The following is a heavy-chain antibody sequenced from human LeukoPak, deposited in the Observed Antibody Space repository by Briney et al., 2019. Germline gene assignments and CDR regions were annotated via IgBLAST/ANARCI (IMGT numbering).Heavy chain of an antibody. CDR1: GYTFTGYY. V-gene: IGHV1-2*02. D-gene: IGHD6-13*01. J-gene: IGHJ6*02. CDR2: INPNSGGT. CDR3: AREPNSSSWYYYYYGMDV. Sequence: GASVKVSCKASGYTFTGYYMHWVRQAPGQGLEWMGWINPNSGGTNYAQKFQGRVTMTRDTSISTAYMELSRLRPDDTAVYYCAREPNSSSWYYYYYGMDVWGQGTTVTVSS.